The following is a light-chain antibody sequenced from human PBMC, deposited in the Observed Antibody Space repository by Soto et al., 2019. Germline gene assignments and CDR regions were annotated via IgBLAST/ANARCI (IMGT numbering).Light chain of an antibody. Sequence: DIVMTRSPLSLPVTPGEPASISCRSSQSLLHSNGYNYLDWYLQKPGQSPQLLIYLGSNRASGVPDRFSGSGSGTDFTLKISRGEAEDVGVYYCMQALQTPLTFGGGTKVEIK. CDR1: QSLLHSNGYNY. CDR2: LGS. J-gene: IGKJ4*01. V-gene: IGKV2-28*01. CDR3: MQALQTPLT.